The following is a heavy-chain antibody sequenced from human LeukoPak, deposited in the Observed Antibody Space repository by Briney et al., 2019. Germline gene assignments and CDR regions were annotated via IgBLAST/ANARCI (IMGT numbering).Heavy chain of an antibody. CDR1: GEYFSTYY. V-gene: IGHV4-34*01. CDR2: INHSGST. Sequence: SETLSLTCAVYGEYFSTYYYSWIRQPPGKGLEWIGEINHSGSTNYNPSLKSRLTISVDMSKKQFFLRLSSATAAVTAMYYCARPGLAYCGGDCYSSDGYYFDYRGQGTLVTVSS. D-gene: IGHD2-21*01. J-gene: IGHJ4*02. CDR3: ARPGLAYCGGDCYSSDGYYFDY.